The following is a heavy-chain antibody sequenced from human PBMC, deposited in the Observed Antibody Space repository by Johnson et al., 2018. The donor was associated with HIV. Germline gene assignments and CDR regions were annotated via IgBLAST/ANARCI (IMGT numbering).Heavy chain of an antibody. D-gene: IGHD3-16*01. CDR2: ISYDGSNK. Sequence: QVQLVESGGGVVQPGRSLRLSCAASGFTFSSYAMHWVRQAPGKGLEWVAVISYDGSNKYYADSVKGRFTISRDNSKTTLYLQMNSLRAEDTDVYFCASQVRGLRLGVDAFDIWGQGTMVTVSS. J-gene: IGHJ3*02. CDR3: ASQVRGLRLGVDAFDI. CDR1: GFTFSSYA. V-gene: IGHV3-30-3*01.